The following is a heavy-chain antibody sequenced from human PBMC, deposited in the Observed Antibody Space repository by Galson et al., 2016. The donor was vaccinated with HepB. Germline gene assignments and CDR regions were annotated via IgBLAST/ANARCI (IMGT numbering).Heavy chain of an antibody. CDR2: IYYSGTT. Sequence: SETLSLTCTVSSNSISSYYWSWIRQPPGKGLEWIGYIYYSGTTNYNPSLKSRVTISVDTSKNLFSLKLRSVTAADTAVYYCATFEEGAAVGYGVDIWGQGTTVTVSS. CDR1: SNSISSYY. CDR3: ATFEEGAAVGYGVDI. J-gene: IGHJ6*02. V-gene: IGHV4-59*08. D-gene: IGHD6-13*01.